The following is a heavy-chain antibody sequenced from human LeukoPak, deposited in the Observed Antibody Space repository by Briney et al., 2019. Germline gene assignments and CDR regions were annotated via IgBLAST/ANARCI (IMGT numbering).Heavy chain of an antibody. J-gene: IGHJ5*02. CDR2: VSYSGST. CDR1: GGSISSYY. V-gene: IGHV4-59*01. CDR3: ASGPGRSCSGGSCPNWFDP. Sequence: PSETLSLTCTVSGGSISSYYWSWIRQPPGKGLEWIGYVSYSGSTNYSPSLKSRVTISVDTSKNQFSLKLSSVTAADTAVYYCASGPGRSCSGGSCPNWFDPWGQGTLVTVSS. D-gene: IGHD2-15*01.